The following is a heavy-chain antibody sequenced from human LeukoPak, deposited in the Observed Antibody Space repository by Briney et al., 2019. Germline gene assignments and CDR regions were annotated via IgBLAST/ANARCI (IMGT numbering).Heavy chain of an antibody. CDR3: ARDNSDILTGTHSDY. CDR1: GYSISSGYY. J-gene: IGHJ4*02. V-gene: IGHV4-38-2*02. Sequence: PSETLSLTCTVSGYSISSGYYWGWIRQPPGKGLEWIGSIYHSGSTYYNPSLKSRVTISVDTSKNQFSLKLSSVTAADTAVYYCARDNSDILTGTHSDYWGQGTLVTVSS. D-gene: IGHD3-9*01. CDR2: IYHSGST.